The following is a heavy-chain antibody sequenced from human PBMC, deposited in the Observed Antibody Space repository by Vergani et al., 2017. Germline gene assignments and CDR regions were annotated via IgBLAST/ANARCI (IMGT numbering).Heavy chain of an antibody. CDR2: IIPIFGTA. CDR1: GGTFSSYA. CDR3: ARDRRYCSSTSCYNYWFDP. Sequence: QVQLVQSGAEVKKPGSSVKVSCKASGGTFSSYAISWVRQAPGQGLEWMGGIIPIFGTANYAQKFQGRVTITADDSTSTAYMELSSLRSEDTAVYYCARDRRYCSSTSCYNYWFDPWGQGTLVTVSS. V-gene: IGHV1-69*01. J-gene: IGHJ5*02. D-gene: IGHD2-2*02.